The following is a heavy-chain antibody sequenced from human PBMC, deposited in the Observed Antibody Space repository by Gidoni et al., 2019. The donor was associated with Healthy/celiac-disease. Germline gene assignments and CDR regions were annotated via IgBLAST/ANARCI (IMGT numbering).Heavy chain of an antibody. D-gene: IGHD3-10*01. CDR2: IYYSGST. V-gene: IGHV4-31*03. CDR1: GGSISSGGYY. CDR3: ARDRFGGSGSYFNWFDP. J-gene: IGHJ5*02. Sequence: QVQLQESGPGLVKPSQTLSLTCTVPGGSISSGGYYWSWIRQHPGKGLEWIGYIYYSGSTYYNPSLKIRVTISVDTSKNQFSLKLSSVTAADTAVYYCARDRFGGSGSYFNWFDPWGQGTLVTVSS.